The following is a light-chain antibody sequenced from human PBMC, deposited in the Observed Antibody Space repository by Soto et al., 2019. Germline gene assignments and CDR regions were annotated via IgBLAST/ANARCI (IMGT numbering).Light chain of an antibody. CDR3: QQHPDWPPIT. CDR1: QGVSSN. V-gene: IGKV3-15*01. Sequence: EVVMTQSPATLSVSPGDTATLSCRGSQGVSSNLAWYQQKSGXXPRLLIYAASTMATGVPPRFSGGGSGTEFLLTLSSLQSEDFAVYYCQQHPDWPPITFGQGTRLEI. CDR2: AAS. J-gene: IGKJ5*01.